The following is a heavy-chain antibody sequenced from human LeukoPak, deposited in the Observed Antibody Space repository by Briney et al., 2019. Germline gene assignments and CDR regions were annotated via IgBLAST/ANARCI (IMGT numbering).Heavy chain of an antibody. CDR1: GGSISSGSYY. CDR3: ARERGGYNYWYFDL. Sequence: SQTLSLICTVSGGSISSGSYYWSWIRQPAGKGLEWIGRIYTSGSTNYNPSLKSRVTISVDTSKNQFSLKLSSVTAADTAVYYCARERGGYNYWYFDLWGRRTLVTVSS. V-gene: IGHV4-61*02. J-gene: IGHJ2*01. CDR2: IYTSGST. D-gene: IGHD5-24*01.